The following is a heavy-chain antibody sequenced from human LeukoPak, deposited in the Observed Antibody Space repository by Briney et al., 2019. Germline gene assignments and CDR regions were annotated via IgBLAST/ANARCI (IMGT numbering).Heavy chain of an antibody. CDR2: ISFDGTNK. Sequence: PGGSLRLSCTASGVTLSNYAMHWVRRPPGRVLEWVAVISFDGTNKYYGDSVEGRFSVSRDNSKNTLYLQMNSLRPDDTAMYYCATDYGDYEPIDYWGQGTLVTVSS. CDR3: ATDYGDYEPIDY. D-gene: IGHD4-17*01. V-gene: IGHV3-30*04. J-gene: IGHJ4*02. CDR1: GVTLSNYA.